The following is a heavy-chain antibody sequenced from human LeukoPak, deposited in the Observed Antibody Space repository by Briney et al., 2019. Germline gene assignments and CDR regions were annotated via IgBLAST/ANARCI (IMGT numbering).Heavy chain of an antibody. D-gene: IGHD6-19*01. CDR2: INPNSGGT. CDR1: GYTFTGYY. J-gene: IGHJ3*02. V-gene: IGHV1-2*02. CDR3: ARDGIAVAGPKGFFDI. Sequence: ASVKVSCKASGYTFTGYYMHWVRQAPGQGLEWMGWINPNSGGTNYAQKFQGRVTMTRDTSISTVYMELSSLRSEDTAVYYCARDGIAVAGPKGFFDIWGQGTMVTVSS.